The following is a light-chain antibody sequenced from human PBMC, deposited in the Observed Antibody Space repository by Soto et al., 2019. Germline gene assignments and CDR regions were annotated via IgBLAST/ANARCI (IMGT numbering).Light chain of an antibody. CDR2: WAS. Sequence: DIVMTQSPDSLAVSLGERATINCKSSQSLLYISNNKNYLAWYQQKPGQPPKLLIHWASTRESGVPDRFSGSGSGTDFTLTISSLEAEDVEVYYCQQYYSTPPTFGGGTKVEFK. V-gene: IGKV4-1*01. J-gene: IGKJ4*01. CDR1: QSLLYISNNKNY. CDR3: QQYYSTPPT.